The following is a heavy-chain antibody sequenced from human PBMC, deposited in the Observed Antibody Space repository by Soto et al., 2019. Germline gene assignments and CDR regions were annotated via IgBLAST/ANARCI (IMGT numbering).Heavy chain of an antibody. D-gene: IGHD3-3*01. J-gene: IGHJ2*01. Sequence: GGSLRLSCAASGFTFDDYAMHWVRQAPGKGLEWVSLISWDGGSTYYADSVKGRFTISRDNSKNSLYLQMNSLRAEDTALYYCAKASGSGYYWYFDLWGRGTLVTVSS. CDR1: GFTFDDYA. V-gene: IGHV3-43D*03. CDR3: AKASGSGYYWYFDL. CDR2: ISWDGGST.